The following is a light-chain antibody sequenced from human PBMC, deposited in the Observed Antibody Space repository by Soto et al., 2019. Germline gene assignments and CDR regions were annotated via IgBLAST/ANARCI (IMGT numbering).Light chain of an antibody. V-gene: IGKV3-15*01. Sequence: ETVLTQSPATFSVSPGERATLSCRASQSIGSNLAWYQQRPGQPPRLLIYGASTRATGVPARFSGSGSGTEFTLTINSLQSEDFALYYCQQYNEWPLFTFGPGTKVDIK. J-gene: IGKJ3*01. CDR2: GAS. CDR3: QQYNEWPLFT. CDR1: QSIGSN.